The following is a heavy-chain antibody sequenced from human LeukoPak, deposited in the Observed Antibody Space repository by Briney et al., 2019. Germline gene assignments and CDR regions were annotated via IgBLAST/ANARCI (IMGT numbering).Heavy chain of an antibody. Sequence: GGSLRLSCAASGFTFSSYSMNWVRQAPGKGLEWVSYISSSSSTIYYADSVKGRFTISRDNAKNSLYLQMNSLRAEDTAVYYCARVSGPKGELFQYGMDVWGQGTTVTVSS. D-gene: IGHD3-10*01. CDR3: ARVSGPKGELFQYGMDV. CDR1: GFTFSSYS. V-gene: IGHV3-48*04. CDR2: ISSSSSTI. J-gene: IGHJ6*02.